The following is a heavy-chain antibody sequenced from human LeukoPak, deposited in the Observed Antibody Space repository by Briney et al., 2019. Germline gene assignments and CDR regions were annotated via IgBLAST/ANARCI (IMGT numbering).Heavy chain of an antibody. D-gene: IGHD2-21*01. J-gene: IGHJ4*02. CDR1: GVSTSSSY. CDR2: IFHTGDS. Sequence: SETLSLTCNVSGVSTSSSYWSWIRQPPGKGLEWIGYIFHTGDSNHNPSLKRRVSISLDTSRDQITLRLTSVTAADTAVYYCARHRFASLLDSWGQGTLVTVSS. CDR3: ARHRFASLLDS. V-gene: IGHV4-59*08.